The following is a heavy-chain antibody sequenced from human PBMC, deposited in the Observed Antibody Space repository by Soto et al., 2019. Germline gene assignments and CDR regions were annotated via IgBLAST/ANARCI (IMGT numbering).Heavy chain of an antibody. CDR2: IYYSGST. CDR3: AKTTVLEWLSYYYYYMDV. Sequence: SETLSLTCTVSGGSISSGGYYWSWIRQHPGEGLEWIGYIYYSGSTYYNPSLKSRVTISVDTSKNHFSLKLSSVTAADTAVYYCAKTTVLEWLSYYYYYMDVWGKGTTVTVSS. CDR1: GGSISSGGYY. V-gene: IGHV4-31*02. J-gene: IGHJ6*03. D-gene: IGHD3-3*01.